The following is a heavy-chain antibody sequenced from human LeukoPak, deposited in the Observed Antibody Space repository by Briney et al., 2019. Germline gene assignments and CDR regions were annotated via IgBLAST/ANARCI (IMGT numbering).Heavy chain of an antibody. CDR1: GFTFGDYA. J-gene: IGHJ3*02. Sequence: PGRSLRLSCTASGFTFGDYAMSWVRQAPGKGLEWVGFIRSKAYGGTTEYAASVKGRFTISRDDSKSIAYLQMNSLKTEGTAVYYCGCGYSYGTDAFDIWGQGTMVTVSS. CDR2: IRSKAYGGTT. D-gene: IGHD5-18*01. V-gene: IGHV3-49*04. CDR3: GCGYSYGTDAFDI.